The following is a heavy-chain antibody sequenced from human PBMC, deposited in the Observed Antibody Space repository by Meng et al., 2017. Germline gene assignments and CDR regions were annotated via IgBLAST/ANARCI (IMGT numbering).Heavy chain of an antibody. CDR1: GGSISSSSYY. CDR2: IYYSGST. D-gene: IGHD3-22*01. Sequence: SETLSLTCTVSGGSISSSSYYWGWIRQPPGKGLEWIGSIYYSGSTYYNPSLKSRVTISVDTSKNQFSLKLSSVTAADTAVYYCARRSIYYYDSSGYYWSAFDIWGQGTMVTVSS. V-gene: IGHV4-39*07. CDR3: ARRSIYYYDSSGYYWSAFDI. J-gene: IGHJ3*02.